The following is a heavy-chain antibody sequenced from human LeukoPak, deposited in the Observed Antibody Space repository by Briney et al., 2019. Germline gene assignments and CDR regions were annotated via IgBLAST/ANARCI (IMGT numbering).Heavy chain of an antibody. J-gene: IGHJ4*02. D-gene: IGHD1-26*01. CDR1: GGSFCGYY. Sequence: PSETLSLTCAVYGGSFCGYYWSWIRQPPGKGLEWIGEINHSGSTNYNPSLKSRVTISVDTSKNQFSLKLSSVTAADTAVYYCARERSSGSYPLDFDYWGQGTLVTVSS. V-gene: IGHV4-34*01. CDR3: ARERSSGSYPLDFDY. CDR2: INHSGST.